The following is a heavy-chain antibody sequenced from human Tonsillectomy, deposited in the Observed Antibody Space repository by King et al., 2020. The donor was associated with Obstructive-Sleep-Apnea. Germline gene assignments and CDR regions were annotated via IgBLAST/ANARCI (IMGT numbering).Heavy chain of an antibody. Sequence: VQLVESGGDLIQPGGSLRLSCAASGFTFSTYALSWVRQAPGKGLEWVSAISGSGGRTYYADSVKGRFTISRDNSKNTLYLQMNSLRAEDTALYYCARRNFYDSTGSYWEWVYYDNWGQGTLVTVSS. D-gene: IGHD3-22*01. J-gene: IGHJ4*02. CDR3: ARRNFYDSTGSYWEWVYYDN. CDR1: GFTFSTYA. V-gene: IGHV3-23*04. CDR2: ISGSGGRT.